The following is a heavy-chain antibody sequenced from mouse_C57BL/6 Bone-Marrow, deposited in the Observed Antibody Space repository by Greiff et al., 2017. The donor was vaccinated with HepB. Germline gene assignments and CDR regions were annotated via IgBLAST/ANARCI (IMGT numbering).Heavy chain of an antibody. V-gene: IGHV1-7*01. D-gene: IGHD2-1*01. Sequence: QVHVKQSGAELAKPGASVKLSCKASGYTFTSYWMHWVKQRPGQGLEWIGYINPSSGYTKYNQKFKDKATLTADKSSSTAYMQLSSLTYEDSAVSYCASLYGKEAWFAYWGEGTLVTVSA. CDR2: INPSSGYT. CDR1: GYTFTSYW. J-gene: IGHJ3*01. CDR3: ASLYGKEAWFAY.